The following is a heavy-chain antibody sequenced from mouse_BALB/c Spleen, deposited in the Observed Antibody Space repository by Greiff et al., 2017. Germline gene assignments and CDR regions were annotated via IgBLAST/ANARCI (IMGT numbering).Heavy chain of an antibody. CDR1: GYTFSSYW. Sequence: VKLMESGAELMKPGASVKISCKATGYTFSSYWIEWVKQRPGHGLEWIGEILPGSGSTNYNEKFKGKATFTADTSSNTAYMQLSSLTSEDSAVYYCARRDDEGACWGQGTLVTVSA. D-gene: IGHD2-14*01. CDR3: ARRDDEGAC. V-gene: IGHV1-9*01. J-gene: IGHJ3*01. CDR2: ILPGSGST.